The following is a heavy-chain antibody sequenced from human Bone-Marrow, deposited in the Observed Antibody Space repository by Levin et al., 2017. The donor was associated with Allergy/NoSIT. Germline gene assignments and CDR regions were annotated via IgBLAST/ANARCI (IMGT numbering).Heavy chain of an antibody. D-gene: IGHD3-22*01. CDR1: GFTFSFYA. J-gene: IGHJ4*02. Sequence: HSGGSLRLSCAASGFTFSFYAMTWVRQAPGKGLEWVSTISGSGGSTYYADSVKGRFTISRDNSKNTLYLQMNSLRAEDTAVYYCAKDLSPPLTTRFITMIVVVTFDYWGQGTLVTVSS. V-gene: IGHV3-23*01. CDR2: ISGSGGST. CDR3: AKDLSPPLTTRFITMIVVVTFDY.